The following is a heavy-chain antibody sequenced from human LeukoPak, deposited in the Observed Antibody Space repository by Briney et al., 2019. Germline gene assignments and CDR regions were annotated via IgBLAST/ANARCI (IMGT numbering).Heavy chain of an antibody. CDR2: IIPILGIA. CDR3: ASIPPSYNYDSSGYL. Sequence: ALVKVSCKASVGTFSSYAICWVRQAPGHGLEWMGRIIPILGIANYAQKFQGRVTITADKSTSTAYMELSSLRSEDTAVYYCASIPPSYNYDSSGYLWGQGTLVTVPS. J-gene: IGHJ4*02. CDR1: VGTFSSYA. V-gene: IGHV1-69*04. D-gene: IGHD3-22*01.